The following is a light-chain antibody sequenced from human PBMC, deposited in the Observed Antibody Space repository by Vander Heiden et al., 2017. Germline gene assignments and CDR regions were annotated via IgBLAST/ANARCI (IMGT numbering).Light chain of an antibody. Sequence: DIQITQSPSSLSASVGDRVTITCRASQSISSYLNWYQQKPGKAPKLLIYAASSLASGVPSSFSGSGSGTDFTLTISSLQPEDFATYYCQQSYNTPWTFGQGTKVEIK. CDR2: AAS. CDR3: QQSYNTPWT. V-gene: IGKV1-39*01. CDR1: QSISSY. J-gene: IGKJ1*01.